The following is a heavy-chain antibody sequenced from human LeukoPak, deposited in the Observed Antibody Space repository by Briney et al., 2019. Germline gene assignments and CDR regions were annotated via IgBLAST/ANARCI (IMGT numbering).Heavy chain of an antibody. CDR2: ISAYNGNT. CDR1: GYTFTSYG. D-gene: IGHD3-22*01. V-gene: IGHV1-18*01. CDR3: AAGNYYDSSGYYHLGYFDY. J-gene: IGHJ4*02. Sequence: ASVKVSCKASGYTFTSYGISWVRQAPGQGLEWMGWISAYNGNTNYAQKLQGRVTMTTDTSTSTAYIELRSLRSDDTAVYYCAAGNYYDSSGYYHLGYFDYWGQGTLVTVSS.